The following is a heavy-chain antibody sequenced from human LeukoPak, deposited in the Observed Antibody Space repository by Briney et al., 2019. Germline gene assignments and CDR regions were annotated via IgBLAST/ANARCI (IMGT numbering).Heavy chain of an antibody. J-gene: IGHJ5*02. CDR2: INHSGST. V-gene: IGHV4-34*01. CDR3: ARGLGATIRWFDP. D-gene: IGHD5-12*01. Sequence: SETLSPTCAVYGGSFSGYYWSWIRQPPGKGLEWIGEINHSGSTNYNPSLKSRVTISVDTSKNQFSLKLSSVTAADTAVYYCARGLGATIRWFDPWGQGALVTVSS. CDR1: GGSFSGYY.